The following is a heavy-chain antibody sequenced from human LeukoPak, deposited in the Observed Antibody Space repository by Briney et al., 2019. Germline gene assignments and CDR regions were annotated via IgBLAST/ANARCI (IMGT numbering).Heavy chain of an antibody. J-gene: IGHJ5*02. Sequence: SETLSLTCAVYGGSLSGYYWSWIRQPPGKGLEWIGEINHSGSTNYNPSLKSRVTISVDTSKNQFSLKLSSVTAADTAVYYCARLDRYYGSGSYNPQNWFDPWGQGSLVTVSS. D-gene: IGHD3-10*01. CDR3: ARLDRYYGSGSYNPQNWFDP. CDR1: GGSLSGYY. V-gene: IGHV4-34*01. CDR2: INHSGST.